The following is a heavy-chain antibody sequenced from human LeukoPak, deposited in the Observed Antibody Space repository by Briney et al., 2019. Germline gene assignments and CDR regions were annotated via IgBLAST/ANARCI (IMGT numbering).Heavy chain of an antibody. Sequence: GESLKISCAASGFTFSSYAMSWVRQAPGKGLEWVSAISGSGGSTYYADSVKGRFTISRDNSKNTLYLQMNSLRAEDTAVYYCAKDHRGWFGELYPDYWGQGTLVTVSS. V-gene: IGHV3-23*01. D-gene: IGHD3-10*01. CDR3: AKDHRGWFGELYPDY. J-gene: IGHJ4*02. CDR2: ISGSGGST. CDR1: GFTFSSYA.